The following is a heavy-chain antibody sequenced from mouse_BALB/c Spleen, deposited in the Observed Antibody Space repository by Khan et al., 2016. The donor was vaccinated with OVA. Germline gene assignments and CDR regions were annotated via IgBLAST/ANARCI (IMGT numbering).Heavy chain of an antibody. CDR1: GFNIKDTY. Sequence: VQLLQSGAELVKPGASVKLSCTASGFNIKDTYMHWVKQRPEQGLEWIGRIDPANGNTKYDPKFQGKFTISSATSSNTAYLQLSSLNTEDTADDYCDRINAWGQGTTLTVSS. CDR3: DRINA. CDR2: IDPANGNT. J-gene: IGHJ2*01. V-gene: IGHV14-3*02.